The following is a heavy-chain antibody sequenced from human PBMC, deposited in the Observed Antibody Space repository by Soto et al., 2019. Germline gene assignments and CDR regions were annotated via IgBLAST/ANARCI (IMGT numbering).Heavy chain of an antibody. D-gene: IGHD5-12*01. Sequence: SETLSLTCTVSGGSISSSSYNWGWIRQPPGKGLEWIGNIYHSGSTYYNPSLKSRVTISVDRSKNQFSLKLSSVTAADTAVYYCAAGGGLPRYYWGQGTLVTVSS. CDR3: AAGGGLPRYY. J-gene: IGHJ4*02. CDR2: IYHSGST. V-gene: IGHV4-39*07. CDR1: GGSISSSSYN.